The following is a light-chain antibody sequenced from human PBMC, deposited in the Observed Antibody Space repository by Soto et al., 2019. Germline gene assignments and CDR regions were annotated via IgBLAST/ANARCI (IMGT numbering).Light chain of an antibody. CDR1: QSDSSSY. J-gene: IGKJ4*01. V-gene: IGKV3-20*01. CDR3: PQYGSSPLT. Sequence: EIVLTQSPGTLSLSPGERATLSCRASQSDSSSYLAWYQQKPGQAPRLLIYGASSRATGIPDRFSGSGSGTDFTLTISRLEPEDFAVYYCPQYGSSPLTFGGGTKVEIK. CDR2: GAS.